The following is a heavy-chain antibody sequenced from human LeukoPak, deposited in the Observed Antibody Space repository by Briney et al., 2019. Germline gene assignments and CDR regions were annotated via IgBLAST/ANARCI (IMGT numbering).Heavy chain of an antibody. CDR2: INHSGST. D-gene: IGHD3-16*02. J-gene: IGHJ4*02. V-gene: IGHV4-34*01. Sequence: SETLSLTCAVYGGSFSGYYWSWIRQPPGKGLEWIGEINHSGSTNYNPSLKSRVTISVDTSKNQFSLKLSSVTAADTAVYYCARGLPNYVWGSYRYSTGFDYWGQGTLVTVSS. CDR1: GGSFSGYY. CDR3: ARGLPNYVWGSYRYSTGFDY.